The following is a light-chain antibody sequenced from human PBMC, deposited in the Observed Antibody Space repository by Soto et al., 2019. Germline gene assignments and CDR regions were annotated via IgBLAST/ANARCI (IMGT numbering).Light chain of an antibody. Sequence: IQMTQSPSSLSASVGDRVTITCQASQDISNYLNWYQQKPGKAPKLLIYDASNLETGVPSRFSGSGSGTDFTFTISSLQPEDIATYYCQQYDNLPLTFGGGTNVDIK. CDR3: QQYDNLPLT. CDR2: DAS. V-gene: IGKV1-33*01. J-gene: IGKJ4*01. CDR1: QDISNY.